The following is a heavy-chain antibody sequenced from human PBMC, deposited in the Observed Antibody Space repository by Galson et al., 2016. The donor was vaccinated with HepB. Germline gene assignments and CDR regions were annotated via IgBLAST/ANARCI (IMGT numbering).Heavy chain of an antibody. CDR2: ISSGSSYI. J-gene: IGHJ6*02. V-gene: IGHV3-21*01. CDR1: GFTFSYYS. CDR3: ARDDGYYYGMDV. Sequence: SLRLSCAASGFTFSYYSMNWVRQAPGKGLEWVSSISSGSSYIYYADSVKGRFTISRDNAKNSLYLQMNSLRAEDTAVYYCARDDGYYYGMDVWGQGTLVTVSS.